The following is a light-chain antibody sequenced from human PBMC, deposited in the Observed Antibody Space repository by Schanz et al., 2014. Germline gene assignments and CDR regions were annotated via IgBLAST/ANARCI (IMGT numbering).Light chain of an antibody. J-gene: IGLJ3*02. CDR3: SSYTTSGGLV. V-gene: IGLV2-14*01. CDR1: SSDIGGYNS. Sequence: QSALTQPASVSFSPFPSITISCTGTSSDIGGYNSVSWYQQDPGKAPKLMIYDVNNRPSGVSNRFSGSKSGNTASLTISGLQAEDEADYYCSSYTTSGGLVFGGGTKLTVL. CDR2: DVN.